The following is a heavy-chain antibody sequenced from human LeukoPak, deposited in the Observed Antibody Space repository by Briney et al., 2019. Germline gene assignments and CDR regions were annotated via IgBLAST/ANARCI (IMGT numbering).Heavy chain of an antibody. V-gene: IGHV1-46*01. CDR1: GYTFTNYY. Sequence: ASVKVSCKPSGYTFTNYYMHWVRQAPGQGLEWMGIINPSGGSTSYAQKFQGRVTMTRDTSTSTVYVELSSLRSEDTAVYYCARAPCSGGSCRFDYWGQGTLVTVSS. CDR2: INPSGGST. J-gene: IGHJ4*02. CDR3: ARAPCSGGSCRFDY. D-gene: IGHD2-15*01.